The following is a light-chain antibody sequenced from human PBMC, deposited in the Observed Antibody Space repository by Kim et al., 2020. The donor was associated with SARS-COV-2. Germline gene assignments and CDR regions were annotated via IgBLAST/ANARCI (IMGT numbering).Light chain of an antibody. Sequence: EIVLTQSPGTLSLSPGEGATLSCRASQSVSSNYLAWYQQKPGQAPRLLMYDASTRATGIPDRFSGSGSGTDFTLTISRLEPEDFAVYFCQHYDTSPSWTFGQGTKVDIK. J-gene: IGKJ1*01. CDR2: DAS. CDR3: QHYDTSPSWT. V-gene: IGKV3-20*01. CDR1: QSVSSNY.